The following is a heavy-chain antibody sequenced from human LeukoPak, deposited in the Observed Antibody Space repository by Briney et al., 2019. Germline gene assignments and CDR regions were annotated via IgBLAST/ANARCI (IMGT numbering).Heavy chain of an antibody. CDR2: ISGSGGST. D-gene: IGHD4-17*01. Sequence: GGSLRLSCAASGFTFSSYAMSWVRQAPGKGLEWVSAISGSGGSTYYADSVKGRFTISRDNSKDTLCLQMNSLRAEDTAVYYCAKFPMTTVTFDYWGQGTLVTVSS. CDR3: AKFPMTTVTFDY. V-gene: IGHV3-23*01. CDR1: GFTFSSYA. J-gene: IGHJ4*02.